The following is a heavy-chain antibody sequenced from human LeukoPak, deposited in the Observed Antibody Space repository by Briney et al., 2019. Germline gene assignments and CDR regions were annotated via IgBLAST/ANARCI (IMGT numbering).Heavy chain of an antibody. J-gene: IGHJ4*02. CDR3: ATGGLYSSGDY. CDR2: IKQDGSEK. Sequence: GGSLRLSCAASGFTFSSYWMSWVRQAPGKGLEWVANIKQDGSEKYYVDSVKGRFAISRDNAKNSLYLQMNSLRAEDTAVYYCATGGLYSSGDYWGQGTLVTVSS. D-gene: IGHD6-19*01. V-gene: IGHV3-7*03. CDR1: GFTFSSYW.